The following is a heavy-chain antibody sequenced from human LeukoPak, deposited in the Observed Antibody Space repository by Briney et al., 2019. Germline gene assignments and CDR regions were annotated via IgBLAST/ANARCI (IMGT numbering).Heavy chain of an antibody. CDR2: IYYSGST. V-gene: IGHV4-59*01. D-gene: IGHD6-19*01. CDR1: GGSISSYY. J-gene: IGHJ4*02. Sequence: SETLSLTCTVSGGSISSYYWSWIRQPAGKGLEWIGYIYYSGSTNYNPSLKSRVTISVDTSKNQFSLKLSSVTAADTAVYYCARSPVAGTKRPFDYWGQGTLVTVSS. CDR3: ARSPVAGTKRPFDY.